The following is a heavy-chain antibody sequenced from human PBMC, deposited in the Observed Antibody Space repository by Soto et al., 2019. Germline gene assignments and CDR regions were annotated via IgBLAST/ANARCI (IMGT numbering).Heavy chain of an antibody. J-gene: IGHJ6*02. CDR3: ARGGAVAYKNSYYYGMDV. CDR2: TYYRSKWYN. Sequence: SQTLSLTCAISGDSVSSNSAAWNWIRQSPSRGLEWLGRTYYRSKWYNDYAVSVKSRITINPDTSKNQFSLQLNSVTPEDTAVYYCARGGAVAYKNSYYYGMDVWGQGTTVTVSS. V-gene: IGHV6-1*01. CDR1: GDSVSSNSAA. D-gene: IGHD6-19*01.